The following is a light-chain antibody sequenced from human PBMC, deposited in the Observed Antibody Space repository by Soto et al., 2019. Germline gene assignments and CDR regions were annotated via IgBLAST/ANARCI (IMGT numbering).Light chain of an antibody. CDR1: TSNIESHT. CDR3: ATWDDSRKGV. V-gene: IGLV1-44*01. CDR2: TNN. Sequence: QSVLTQPPSASGTPGQRITISCSGSTSNIESHTVNWYQQVPGTAPRLLINTNNQRPSGVPDRFSGSKSGASASLTISGLQSEDAPTYYCATWDDSRKGVFGTGTKVTVL. J-gene: IGLJ1*01.